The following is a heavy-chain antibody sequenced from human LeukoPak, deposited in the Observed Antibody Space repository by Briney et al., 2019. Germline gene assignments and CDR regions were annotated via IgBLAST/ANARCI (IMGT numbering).Heavy chain of an antibody. CDR2: INPNSGGT. D-gene: IGHD3-9*01. J-gene: IGHJ5*02. Sequence: ASVKVSCKASGYTFTGYYMHWMRQAPGQGLEWMGWINPNSGGTNYAQKFQGRVTMTTDTSTSTAYMELRTLKSDDTAVYFCARDLAWGYLDQQTQVGWLNPWGQGSLVTVSS. CDR3: ARDLAWGYLDQQTQVGWLNP. V-gene: IGHV1-2*02. CDR1: GYTFTGYY.